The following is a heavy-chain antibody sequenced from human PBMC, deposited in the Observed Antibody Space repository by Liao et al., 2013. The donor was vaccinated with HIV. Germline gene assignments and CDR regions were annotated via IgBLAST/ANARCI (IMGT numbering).Heavy chain of an antibody. J-gene: IGHJ4*02. CDR3: ARDRETIYDSSGHYYFDY. CDR2: IYTSGST. D-gene: IGHD3-22*01. Sequence: QVQLQESGPGLVKPSQTLSLSCSVSGGSISRGTYYWSWLRQPAGKGLEWIGRIYTSGSTNYSPSLKSRATISLDTSKSQFSLKLTSLTAADTAVYYCARDRETIYDSSGHYYFDYWGRGKPRSPSP. CDR1: GGSISRGTYY. V-gene: IGHV4-61*02.